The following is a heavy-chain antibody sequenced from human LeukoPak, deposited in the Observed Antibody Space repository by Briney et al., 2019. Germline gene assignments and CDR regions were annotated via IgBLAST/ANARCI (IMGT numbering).Heavy chain of an antibody. V-gene: IGHV5-51*01. CDR3: ARSLYSSSRGWFDP. Sequence: GESLKISCKGSGYSFTSYWIGWVRQRPGKGLEWMGIIYPGDSDTRYSPSFQGQVTISADKSISTAYLQWSSLRASDTAMYYCARSLYSSSRGWFDPWGQGTLVTVSS. J-gene: IGHJ5*02. CDR2: IYPGDSDT. D-gene: IGHD6-13*01. CDR1: GYSFTSYW.